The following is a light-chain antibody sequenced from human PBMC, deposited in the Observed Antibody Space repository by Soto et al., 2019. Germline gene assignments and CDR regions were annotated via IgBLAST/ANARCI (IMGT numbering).Light chain of an antibody. CDR2: DVS. J-gene: IGKJ5*01. V-gene: IGKV1-13*02. Sequence: AIQLTQSPSSLSASVGDRVTITCRASXDIRGALAWYQQKSGKAPKILIYDVSTLESGVPSRFSGSRSGTDFTLTISSLQPVDFATYFCQQFNTYPITFGQGTRLEIK. CDR3: QQFNTYPIT. CDR1: XDIRGA.